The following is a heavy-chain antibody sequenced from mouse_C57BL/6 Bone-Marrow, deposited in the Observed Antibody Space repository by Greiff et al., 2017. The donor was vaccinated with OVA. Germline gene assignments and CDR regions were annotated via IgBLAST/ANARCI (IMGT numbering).Heavy chain of an antibody. CDR1: GYAFTNYL. CDR2: INPGSGGT. V-gene: IGHV1-54*01. J-gene: IGHJ1*03. CDR3: ARKGKGYFDV. D-gene: IGHD1-3*01. Sequence: QVQLQQSGAELVRPGTSVKVSCKASGYAFTNYLIEWVKQRPGQGLEWIGVINPGSGGTNYNEKFKGKATLTADKSSSTAYMQLSSLTSEDSAVYFCARKGKGYFDVWGTGTTVTVSS.